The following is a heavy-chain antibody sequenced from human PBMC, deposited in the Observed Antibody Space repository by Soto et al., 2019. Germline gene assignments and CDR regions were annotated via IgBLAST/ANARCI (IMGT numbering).Heavy chain of an antibody. CDR1: GFTFSSYA. Sequence: GGPLKLSCAASGFTFSSYAMIWVRKAPGKGLEWVSVFTGSGGRKYYADSVKGRFTTSRDNSKNTVYLQMNSLRADDTAVYYCAKEIGAAVYFDYWGQGTLVTVSS. CDR3: AKEIGAAVYFDY. J-gene: IGHJ4*02. V-gene: IGHV3-23*01. CDR2: FTGSGGRK. D-gene: IGHD6-13*01.